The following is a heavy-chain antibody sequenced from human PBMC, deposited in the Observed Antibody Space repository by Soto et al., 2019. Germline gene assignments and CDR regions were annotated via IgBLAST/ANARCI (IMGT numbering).Heavy chain of an antibody. CDR2: IKQDGSEK. Sequence: GGSLRLSCAASGFTFSSYWMSWVRQAPGKGLEWVANIKQDGSEKYYVDSVKGRFTISRDNAKNSLYLQMNSPRAEDTAAYYCAREASLAVAGHYYFDYWGQGTLVTVSS. V-gene: IGHV3-7*01. D-gene: IGHD6-19*01. J-gene: IGHJ4*02. CDR3: AREASLAVAGHYYFDY. CDR1: GFTFSSYW.